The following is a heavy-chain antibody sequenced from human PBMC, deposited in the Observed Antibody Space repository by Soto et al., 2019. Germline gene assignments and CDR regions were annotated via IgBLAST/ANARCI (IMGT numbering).Heavy chain of an antibody. CDR1: GGTFSSYA. Sequence: QVQLVQSGAEVKKPVSSVKVSCKASGGTFSSYAISWVRQAPGQGLEWMGGIIPIFGTANYAQKFQGRVTITADKSTSTAYMELSSLRSEDTAVYYCARVNMITFGGVIPDYFDYWGQGTLVTVSS. CDR3: ARVNMITFGGVIPDYFDY. J-gene: IGHJ4*02. D-gene: IGHD3-16*02. CDR2: IIPIFGTA. V-gene: IGHV1-69*06.